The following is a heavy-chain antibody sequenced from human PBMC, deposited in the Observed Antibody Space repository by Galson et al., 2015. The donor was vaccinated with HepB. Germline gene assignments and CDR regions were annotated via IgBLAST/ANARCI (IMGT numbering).Heavy chain of an antibody. D-gene: IGHD2-2*01. Sequence: FLRLSCAASGFTFSSYAMSWVRQAPGKGLEWVSAISGSGGSTYYADSVKSRFTISRDNSKNTLYLQMNSLRAEDTAVYYCAKAVVPAAMPVWFDPWGQGTLVAVSS. J-gene: IGHJ5*02. V-gene: IGHV3-23*01. CDR2: ISGSGGST. CDR1: GFTFSSYA. CDR3: AKAVVPAAMPVWFDP.